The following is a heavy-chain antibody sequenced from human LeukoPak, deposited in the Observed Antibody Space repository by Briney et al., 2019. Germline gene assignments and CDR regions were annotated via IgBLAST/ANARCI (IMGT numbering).Heavy chain of an antibody. CDR3: AREVPATYYYYYMDV. CDR2: IYYSGST. V-gene: IGHV4-59*01. Sequence: PSETLSLTCTVSGGSISSYYWSWIRQPPGKGLEWIGYIYYSGSTNYNPSLKSRVTISVDTSKNQFSLKLSSVTAADTAVYYCAREVPATYYYYYMDVWGKGTTVTVSS. D-gene: IGHD2-2*01. J-gene: IGHJ6*03. CDR1: GGSISSYY.